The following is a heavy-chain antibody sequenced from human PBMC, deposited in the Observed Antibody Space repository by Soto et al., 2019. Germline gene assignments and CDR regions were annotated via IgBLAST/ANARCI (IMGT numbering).Heavy chain of an antibody. V-gene: IGHV2-5*02. D-gene: IGHD3-3*01. CDR3: AHRVLRTVFGLVTTTAIYFDF. J-gene: IGHJ4*02. CDR2: IYWDDDK. Sequence: QITLNESGPSVVRPTETLTLTCRFSGFSLTTSGVGVGWIRQSPGTAPEWLAPIYWDDDKRYSASLKSRLTMTKDTSKIQVVLTVSDLDPTDTATYYCAHRVLRTVFGLVTTTAIYFDFWGQGTPVAVSS. CDR1: GFSLTTSGVG.